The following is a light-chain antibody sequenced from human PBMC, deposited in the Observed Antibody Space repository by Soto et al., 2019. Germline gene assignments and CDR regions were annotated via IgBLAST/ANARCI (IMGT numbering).Light chain of an antibody. V-gene: IGLV2-8*01. CDR1: KNDVGFYDF. J-gene: IGLJ1*01. CDR3: KSSAGSNTYV. CDR2: EVV. Sequence: QSVLTQPPSASGSPGQSVTISCTGTKNDVGFYDFVSWYQHHPGKAPRLIIYEVVQRPSGVPDRFSGSKSGKTASLTVSGLQAADEADDFCKSSAGSNTYVFGSGTKVTVL.